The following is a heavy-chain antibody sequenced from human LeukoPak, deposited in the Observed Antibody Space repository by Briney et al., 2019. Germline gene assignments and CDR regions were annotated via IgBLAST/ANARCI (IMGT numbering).Heavy chain of an antibody. CDR3: AKDLRGDYYYGMDV. CDR1: GFTFDDYA. CDR2: ISWNSGSI. V-gene: IGHV3-9*01. Sequence: GGSLRLSCAASGFTFDDYAMHWVRQAPGKGLEWVSGISWNSGSIGYADSVKGRFTISRDNAKNSLYLQMNSLRAEDTALYYCAKDLRGDYYYGMDVWGQGTTVTVSS. J-gene: IGHJ6*02.